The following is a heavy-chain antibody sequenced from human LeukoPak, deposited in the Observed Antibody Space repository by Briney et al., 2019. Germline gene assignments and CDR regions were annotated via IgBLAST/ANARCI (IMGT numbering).Heavy chain of an antibody. CDR2: IYPGDSDT. V-gene: IGHV5-51*01. Sequence: GESLKISCKGSAFNFGTYWIAWVRQMPGKGLEWMGIIYPGDSDTRYSPSFQGQVTISADKSISTAYLQWSSLKASDTAMYYCATFPYYDSGSYTHWENYWGQGTLATVSS. J-gene: IGHJ4*02. CDR1: AFNFGTYW. CDR3: ATFPYYDSGSYTHWENY. D-gene: IGHD3-10*01.